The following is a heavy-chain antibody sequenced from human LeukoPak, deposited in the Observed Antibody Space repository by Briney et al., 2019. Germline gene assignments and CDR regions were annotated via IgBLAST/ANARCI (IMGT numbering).Heavy chain of an antibody. CDR1: GGSISSHY. D-gene: IGHD1-26*01. CDR3: AREYIVGDSDWFDP. CDR2: IYTSGST. J-gene: IGHJ5*02. Sequence: PSETLSLTCTVSGGSISSHYRSWIRQPAGKGLEWIGRIYTSGSTNYNPSLKSRVTMSVDTSKNQFSLKLSSVTAADTAVYYCAREYIVGDSDWFDPWGQGTLVTVSS. V-gene: IGHV4-4*07.